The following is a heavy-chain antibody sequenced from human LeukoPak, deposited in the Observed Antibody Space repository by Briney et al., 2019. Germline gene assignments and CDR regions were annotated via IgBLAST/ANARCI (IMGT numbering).Heavy chain of an antibody. CDR2: ISSSSSYI. V-gene: IGHV3-21*04. CDR3: ARCSPFDY. CDR1: GFTLSSYS. Sequence: GGSLRLSCAASGFTLSSYSMNWVRQAPGKGLEWVSSISSSSSYIYYADSVKGRFTISRDNSKNTLYLQMNSLRAEDTAVYYCARCSPFDYWGQGTLVTVSS. J-gene: IGHJ4*02. D-gene: IGHD6-13*01.